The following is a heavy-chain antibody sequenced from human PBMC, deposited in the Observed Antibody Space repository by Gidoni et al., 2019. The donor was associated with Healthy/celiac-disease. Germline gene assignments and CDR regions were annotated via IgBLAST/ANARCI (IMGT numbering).Heavy chain of an antibody. V-gene: IGHV3-49*03. Sequence: EVQLVESGGGLVQPGRSLRLSCTSSGFTFGDYAMSWFRQAPGKGLEWVGFIRSKAYGGTTEYAASVKGRFTISRDDSKSIAYLQMNSLKTEDTAVYYCTRMVVAATLFDYWGQGTLVTVSS. CDR2: IRSKAYGGTT. D-gene: IGHD2-15*01. CDR3: TRMVVAATLFDY. CDR1: GFTFGDYA. J-gene: IGHJ4*02.